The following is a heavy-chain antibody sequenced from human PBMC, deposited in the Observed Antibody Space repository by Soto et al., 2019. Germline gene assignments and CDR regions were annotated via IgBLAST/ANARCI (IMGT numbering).Heavy chain of an antibody. J-gene: IGHJ3*02. D-gene: IGHD2-21*02. CDR1: GYSFTSYW. V-gene: IGHV5-51*01. Sequence: GESLKISCKGSGYSFTSYWIGWVRQMPGKGLEWMGIIYPGDSDTRYSPSFQGQFTISADKSISTAYLQWSSLKASDTAMYYCARLPYCGGDCYAFDIWGQGTMVTVSS. CDR2: IYPGDSDT. CDR3: ARLPYCGGDCYAFDI.